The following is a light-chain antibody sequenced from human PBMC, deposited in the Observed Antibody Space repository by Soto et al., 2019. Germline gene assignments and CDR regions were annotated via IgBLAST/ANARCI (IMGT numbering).Light chain of an antibody. V-gene: IGKV3-15*01. CDR1: QSVGSN. CDR2: DAS. J-gene: IGKJ1*01. CDR3: QQSNNWPTT. Sequence: EIVMTQSPDTLSVSPGETATLSCSASQSVGSNLAWYQQKPGQAPRLLISDASTRAAGLPARFSGSGSGTEFTLTISSLQSEDCAVDYCQQSNNWPTTFGQGTKVEIK.